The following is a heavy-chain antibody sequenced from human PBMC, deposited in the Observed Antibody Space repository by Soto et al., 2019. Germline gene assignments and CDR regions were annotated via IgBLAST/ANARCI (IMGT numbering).Heavy chain of an antibody. CDR2: IKQDGSEK. Sequence: EVQLVESGGGLVQPGGSLRLSCAASGFTFSSYWMSWVRQAPGKGLEWVANIKQDGSEKYYVDSVKGRFTISRDNAKNSLYLQMNSLRAEDTAVYYCARDNPDIVVVPAAMPDAFDIWGQGTMVTVSS. J-gene: IGHJ3*02. V-gene: IGHV3-7*01. CDR3: ARDNPDIVVVPAAMPDAFDI. CDR1: GFTFSSYW. D-gene: IGHD2-2*01.